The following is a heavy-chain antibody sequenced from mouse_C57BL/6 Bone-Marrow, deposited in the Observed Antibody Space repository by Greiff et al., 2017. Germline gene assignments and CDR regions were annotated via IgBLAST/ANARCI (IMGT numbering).Heavy chain of an antibody. J-gene: IGHJ3*01. D-gene: IGHD1-1*01. CDR1: GYTFTSYW. CDR3: ASVLLRWWFAY. V-gene: IGHV1-59*01. CDR2: FDPSDSYT. Sequence: QVQLQQPGAELVRPGTSVKLSCKASGYTFTSYWMHWVKQRPGQGLEWIGVFDPSDSYTNYNQKFKGKATLTVDTSSSTAYLQLSRLTSEDSAVYCAASVLLRWWFAYWGQGTLVTVSA.